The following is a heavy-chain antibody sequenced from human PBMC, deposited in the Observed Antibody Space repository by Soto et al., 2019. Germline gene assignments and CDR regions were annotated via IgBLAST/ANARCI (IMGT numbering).Heavy chain of an antibody. CDR3: AISGHNDGYNFYHGMDV. CDR2: VIPLFDTA. J-gene: IGHJ6*02. V-gene: IGHV1-69*01. D-gene: IGHD5-18*01. Sequence: QVQVVQSGAEVKKPGSSVKVSCKVSGGIFTNNAISWVRQAPGQGLEWLGGVIPLFDTAYYAQIFRGRLRISADGATATAYMELSGLTSADTAVYFCAISGHNDGYNFYHGMDVWGQGTTVTVS. CDR1: GGIFTNNA.